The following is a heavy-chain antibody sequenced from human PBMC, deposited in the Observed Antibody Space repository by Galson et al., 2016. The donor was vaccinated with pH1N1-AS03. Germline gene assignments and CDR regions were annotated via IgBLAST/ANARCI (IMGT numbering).Heavy chain of an antibody. CDR3: AKAYSTYYYYMDV. J-gene: IGHJ6*03. D-gene: IGHD2/OR15-2a*01. Sequence: SLRLSCAASGFTFNEYAMHWVRQSPGKGLEWVSGISWNGFNTDYGDFVKGRFTISRDNARNSLFLQMDSLRPEDTALYYCAKAYSTYYYYMDVWGKGTTVIVSS. CDR2: ISWNGFNT. V-gene: IGHV3-9*01. CDR1: GFTFNEYA.